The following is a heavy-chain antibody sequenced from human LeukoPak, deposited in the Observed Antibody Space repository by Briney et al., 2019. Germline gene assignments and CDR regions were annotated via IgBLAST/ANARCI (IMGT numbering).Heavy chain of an antibody. CDR2: IYIGGGT. CDR3: AHYDFWSGHALDI. D-gene: IGHD3-3*01. CDR1: ESIVSGNY. V-gene: IGHV3-66*01. J-gene: IGHJ3*02. Sequence: GGSLRLSCAASESIVSGNYMTWVRQAPGKGLEWLSVIYIGGGTYYADSVKGRFTISRDTSKTTVYLQMNSLRGDDTAIYYCAHYDFWSGHALDIWGQGTMVTVSS.